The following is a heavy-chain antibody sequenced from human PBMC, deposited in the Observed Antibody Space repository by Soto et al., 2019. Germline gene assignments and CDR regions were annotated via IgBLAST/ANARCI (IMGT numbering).Heavy chain of an antibody. J-gene: IGHJ5*02. Sequence: SETLSLTCTVSGGSISSYYWSWIRQPPGKGLEWIGYIYYSGSTNYNPSLKSRVTISVDTSKNQFSLKLSSVTAADTAVYYCARVIFGYYWFDHWGQGTLVTVSS. V-gene: IGHV4-59*01. CDR2: IYYSGST. CDR3: ARVIFGYYWFDH. D-gene: IGHD3-16*01. CDR1: GGSISSYY.